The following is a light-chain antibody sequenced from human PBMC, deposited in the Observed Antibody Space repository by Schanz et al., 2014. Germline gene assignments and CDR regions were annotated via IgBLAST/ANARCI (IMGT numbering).Light chain of an antibody. CDR1: SSDVGSYNL. CDR3: SSFAGDTTLV. V-gene: IGLV2-23*01. Sequence: QSALTQPASVSGSPGQSITISCTGTSSDVGSYNLVSWYQHHPGKAPKLMIYEGSKRPSGVSNRFSGSGSGNTASLTISGLQAEDEADYYCSSFAGDTTLVFGGGTKLTVL. J-gene: IGLJ2*01. CDR2: EGS.